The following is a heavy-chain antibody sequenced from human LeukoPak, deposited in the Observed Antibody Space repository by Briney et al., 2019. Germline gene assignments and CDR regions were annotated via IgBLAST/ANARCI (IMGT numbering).Heavy chain of an antibody. CDR2: ISSSSSTI. Sequence: GGSLRLSCAASGFTFSSYSMNWVRQAPGKGLEWVSYISSSSSTIYYADSVKGRFTISRDNAKNSLYLQMNSLRAEDTAVYYCARDRGYSSGCSDYWGQGTLVTVSS. CDR1: GFTFSSYS. D-gene: IGHD6-19*01. V-gene: IGHV3-48*04. J-gene: IGHJ4*02. CDR3: ARDRGYSSGCSDY.